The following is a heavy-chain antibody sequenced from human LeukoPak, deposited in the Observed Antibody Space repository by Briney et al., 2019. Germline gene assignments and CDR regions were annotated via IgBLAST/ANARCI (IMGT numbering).Heavy chain of an antibody. V-gene: IGHV3-30-3*01. CDR1: GFTFSSYT. CDR2: ISYDGSNK. Sequence: GGSLRLSCAASGFTFSSYTMHWVRQAPGKGLEWVAVISYDGSNKYYADSVKGRFTISRDNSKNTLYLQMNSLRAEDTAVYFCARKDGDELDYWGQGTLVTVSS. J-gene: IGHJ4*02. CDR3: ARKDGDELDY. D-gene: IGHD1-1*01.